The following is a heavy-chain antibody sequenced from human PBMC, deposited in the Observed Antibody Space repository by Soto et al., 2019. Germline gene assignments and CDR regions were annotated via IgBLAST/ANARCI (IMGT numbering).Heavy chain of an antibody. Sequence: EVQLLESGGGLVQPGGSQRLSCTASGFTFSSYALSWVRQAPGKGLEWVSSISGSGGSTYYADSVKDRVTISRDNSKNTLYLQMSSLRAEDTAVYYCAKESLKTPVTGPVDCWGQGTVVTVSS. CDR1: GFTFSSYA. CDR3: AKESLKTPVTGPVDC. V-gene: IGHV3-23*01. D-gene: IGHD6-19*01. J-gene: IGHJ4*02. CDR2: ISGSGGST.